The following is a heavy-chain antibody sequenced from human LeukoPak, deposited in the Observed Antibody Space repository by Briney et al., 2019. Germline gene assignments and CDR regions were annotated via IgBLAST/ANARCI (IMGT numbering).Heavy chain of an antibody. V-gene: IGHV4-31*03. J-gene: IGHJ4*02. CDR2: IYYSGST. Sequence: SETLSLTCTVSGGSISDAAYYWTWIRQHPGEGLEWIGYIYYSGSTSYNPSLKSRVTISVDTSKNQFSLKLTSVTAADTAVYYCARHGQWLVSPGGFDYWGQGTLVTVSS. CDR1: GGSISDAAYY. CDR3: ARHGQWLVSPGGFDY. D-gene: IGHD6-19*01.